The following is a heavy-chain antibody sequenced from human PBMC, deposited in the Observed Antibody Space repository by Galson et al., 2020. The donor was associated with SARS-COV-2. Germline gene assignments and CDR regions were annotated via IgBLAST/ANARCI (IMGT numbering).Heavy chain of an antibody. CDR3: ARLRYYDVLTGYIVDV. CDR1: GYTFTAHY. Sequence: ASVKVSCKASGYTFTAHYMHWVRQAPGQGLEWMGWINPKSGGTNYAQKFEGRVTMTRDTSITTAYMELSRLRADDTAVYYCARLRYYDVLTGYIVDVWGQGTMVTVSS. CDR2: INPKSGGT. D-gene: IGHD3-9*01. J-gene: IGHJ6*02. V-gene: IGHV1-2*02.